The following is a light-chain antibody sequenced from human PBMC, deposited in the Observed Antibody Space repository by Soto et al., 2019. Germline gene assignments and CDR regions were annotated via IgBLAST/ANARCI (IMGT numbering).Light chain of an antibody. V-gene: IGLV2-8*01. Sequence: QSALTQPPSASGSPGQAVTISCTGTSSDVGGYNSVSWYQHHPGKAPKLMIYEVSKRPSGVPDRFSGSKSANTASLTVSGHQAEDEADYDCSSYAGSSNYVFGTGTKLTVL. CDR2: EVS. CDR3: SSYAGSSNYV. J-gene: IGLJ1*01. CDR1: SSDVGGYNS.